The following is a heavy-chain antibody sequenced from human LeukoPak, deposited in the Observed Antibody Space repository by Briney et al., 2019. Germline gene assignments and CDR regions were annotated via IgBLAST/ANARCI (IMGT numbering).Heavy chain of an antibody. J-gene: IGHJ4*02. Sequence: GSLRLSCAASGFTFSDYYMSWIRQAPGKGLEWIGEINHSGSTNYNPSLKSRVTISVDTSKNQFSLKLSSVTAADTAVYYCASIGSSGYRAGYWGQGTLVTVSS. CDR2: INHSGST. CDR3: ASIGSSGYRAGY. CDR1: GFTFSDYY. D-gene: IGHD3-22*01. V-gene: IGHV4-34*01.